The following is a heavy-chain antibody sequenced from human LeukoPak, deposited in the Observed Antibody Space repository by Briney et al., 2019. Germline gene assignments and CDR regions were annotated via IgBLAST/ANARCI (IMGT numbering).Heavy chain of an antibody. CDR1: GDFITAYY. D-gene: IGHD4-11*01. V-gene: IGHV4-59*12. CDR2: IYYSGST. CDR3: ARVWETTVTSPYFDY. J-gene: IGHJ4*02. Sequence: SETLSLTCTVSGDFITAYYWSWIRQPPGKGLEWIGYIYYSGSTYYNPSLKSRVTISVDTSKNQFSLKLSSVTAADTAVYYCARVWETTVTSPYFDYWGQGTLVTVSS.